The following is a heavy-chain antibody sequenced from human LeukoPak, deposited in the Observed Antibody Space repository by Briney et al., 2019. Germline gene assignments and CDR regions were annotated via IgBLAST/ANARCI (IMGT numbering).Heavy chain of an antibody. Sequence: GGSLRLSCAASGFTFSSYAMSWVRQAPGKGLEWVSAISGSGGSTYYADSVKGRFTISRDNSKNTLYLQMNSLRAEDTAVYYCAKDDYDFWSGENDYWGQGTLVTVSS. CDR3: AKDDYDFWSGENDY. D-gene: IGHD3-3*01. CDR2: ISGSGGST. J-gene: IGHJ4*02. CDR1: GFTFSSYA. V-gene: IGHV3-23*01.